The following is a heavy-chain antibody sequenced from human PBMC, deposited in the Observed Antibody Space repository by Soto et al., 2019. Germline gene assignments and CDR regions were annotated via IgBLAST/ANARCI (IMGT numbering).Heavy chain of an antibody. V-gene: IGHV4-31*01. CDR1: GGSISSGGYY. CDR2: IYYSGST. J-gene: IGHJ6*02. D-gene: IGHD3-3*01. Sequence: QVQLQESGPGLVKPSQTLSLTCTVSGGSISSGGYYWSWIRQHPGKGLEWIGYIYYSGSTYYNPSLKSLVTRSVDTSKKQFSLKLSSVTAADTAVYYCARVFRGVVPSTPYYYYGMDVWGQGTTVTVSS. CDR3: ARVFRGVVPSTPYYYYGMDV.